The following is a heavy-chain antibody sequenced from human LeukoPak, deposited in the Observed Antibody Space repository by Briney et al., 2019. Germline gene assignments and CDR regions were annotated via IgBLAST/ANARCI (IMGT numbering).Heavy chain of an antibody. V-gene: IGHV4-59*01. CDR2: IYYSGST. CDR3: ARGEQWLVPYFDD. CDR1: GGSISSYY. D-gene: IGHD6-19*01. Sequence: SETLSLTCTVSGGSISSYYWSWIRQPPGKGLEWIGYIYYSGSTNYNPSLKSRVTISVDTSKNQFSLKLSSVTAADTAVYYCARGEQWLVPYFDDWGQGTLVTVSS. J-gene: IGHJ4*02.